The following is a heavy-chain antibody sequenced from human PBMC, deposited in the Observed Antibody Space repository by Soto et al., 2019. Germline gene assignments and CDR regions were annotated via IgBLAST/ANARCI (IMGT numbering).Heavy chain of an antibody. CDR2: ISYDGSNK. D-gene: IGHD6-25*01. V-gene: IGHV3-30-3*01. J-gene: IGHJ4*02. Sequence: QVQLVESGGGVVQPGRSLRLSCAASGFTFSSYAMHWVRQAPGKGLEWVAVISYDGSNKYYADSVKGRFTISRDNSKKTLDLQMNRLRAEDTAVYYCAGGGGGIAASYRPFDYWGQGTLVTVSS. CDR3: AGGGGGIAASYRPFDY. CDR1: GFTFSSYA.